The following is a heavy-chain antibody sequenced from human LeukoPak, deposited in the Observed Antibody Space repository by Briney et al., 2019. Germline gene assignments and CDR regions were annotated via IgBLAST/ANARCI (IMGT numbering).Heavy chain of an antibody. CDR1: GGSISSGGYY. Sequence: SQTLSLTCTVSGGSISSGGYYWSWIRQPAGKGLEWIGRIYTSGSTNYNPSLKSRVTMSVDTSKNQFSLKLSSVTAADTAVYYCAKRPKYYHYYGMDVWGQGTTVTVSS. V-gene: IGHV4-61*02. J-gene: IGHJ6*02. CDR3: AKRPKYYHYYGMDV. CDR2: IYTSGST.